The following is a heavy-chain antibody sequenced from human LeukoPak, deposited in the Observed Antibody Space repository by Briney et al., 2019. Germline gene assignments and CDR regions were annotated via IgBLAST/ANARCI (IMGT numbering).Heavy chain of an antibody. CDR1: GFTFGDYA. CDR3: SRSGVLSTTKLDH. CDR2: IRSKAYGGTT. V-gene: IGHV3-49*04. Sequence: GGSLRLSCTAFGFTFGDYALTWVRQAPGKGLEWVGFIRSKAYGGTTEYAASVRGRFTISRDDSKSIAYLQVNSLIIEDTALYYCSRSGVLSTTKLDHWGQGTLVTVSS. J-gene: IGHJ5*02. D-gene: IGHD3-3*01.